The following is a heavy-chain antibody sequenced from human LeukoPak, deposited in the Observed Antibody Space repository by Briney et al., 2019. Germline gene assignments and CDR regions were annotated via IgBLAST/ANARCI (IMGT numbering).Heavy chain of an antibody. J-gene: IGHJ5*02. CDR1: GFTFSGYD. D-gene: IGHD2-21*02. Sequence: GGSLRLSCVASGFTFSGYDIHWVRQAPGKGLEWVTLISYDGSNKYYADSVKGRFTISRDNPKNTLYLQMNSLRGEDTAVYYCAKGGPGDGNWFDLWGQGTLVAVSS. CDR3: AKGGPGDGNWFDL. CDR2: ISYDGSNK. V-gene: IGHV3-30*18.